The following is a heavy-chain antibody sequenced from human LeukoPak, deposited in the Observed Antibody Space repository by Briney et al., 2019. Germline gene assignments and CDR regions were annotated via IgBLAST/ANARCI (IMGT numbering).Heavy chain of an antibody. CDR3: ARALWSDYFAGLGY. CDR1: GGSISSYY. CDR2: IHYSESN. V-gene: IGHV4-59*01. D-gene: IGHD3-3*01. Sequence: PSETLSLTCTVSGGSISSYYWSWIRQPPGKGLECIGFIHYSESNNHNPSRKSRVAISVDTSKNQYSLKLSSVTAADTAVYYCARALWSDYFAGLGYWGQGTLVTVSS. J-gene: IGHJ4*02.